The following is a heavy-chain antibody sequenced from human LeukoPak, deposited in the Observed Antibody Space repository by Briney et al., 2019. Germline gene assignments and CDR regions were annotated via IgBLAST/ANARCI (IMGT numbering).Heavy chain of an antibody. J-gene: IGHJ3*02. Sequence: KTSETLSLTCTVSGGSVSSYYWTWIRQPPGKGLEWIGYIYYSGSTNYNPSLKSRVTMSVDTSKNQFSLKLSSVTAADTAVYYRARDRVLLPRDDAFDIWGQGTMVTVSS. V-gene: IGHV4-59*02. CDR1: GGSVSSYY. D-gene: IGHD3-10*01. CDR2: IYYSGST. CDR3: ARDRVLLPRDDAFDI.